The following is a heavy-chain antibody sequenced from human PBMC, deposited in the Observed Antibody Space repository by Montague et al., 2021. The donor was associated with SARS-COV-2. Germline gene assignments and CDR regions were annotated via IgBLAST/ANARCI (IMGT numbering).Heavy chain of an antibody. CDR3: ARLGITLGGVIVIRYYFDF. CDR2: ISYSATS. V-gene: IGHV4-39*01. J-gene: IGHJ4*02. D-gene: IGHD3-16*02. Sequence: SETLSLTCTFSGASSSTKNYYWCWIRQPPGKGLEWIGSISYSATSYSNPSLKSRVTMSVDTSRDQLSLNLSSVTVADTAVYYCARLGITLGGVIVIRYYFDFWGQGTLVTVSS. CDR1: GASSSTKNYY.